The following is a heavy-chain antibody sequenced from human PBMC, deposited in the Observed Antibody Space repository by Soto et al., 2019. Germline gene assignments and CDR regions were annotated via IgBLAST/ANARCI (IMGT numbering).Heavy chain of an antibody. D-gene: IGHD3-9*01. CDR3: AKIPFSCDWLDFDY. CDR1: GFTFSTYA. CDR2: ISGSGGT. J-gene: IGHJ4*02. V-gene: IGHV3-23*01. Sequence: EVQLLESGGGLVQPGGSLRLSCAASGFTFSTYAMSWVRQAPGKGLEWVSGISGSGGTYYADSVKGRFTISRDNSKNNLYLQINNLTVTDTTLYYCAKIPFSCDWLDFDYWGQGPLVTVS.